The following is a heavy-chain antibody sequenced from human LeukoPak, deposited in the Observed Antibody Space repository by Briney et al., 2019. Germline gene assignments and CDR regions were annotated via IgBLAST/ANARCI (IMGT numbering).Heavy chain of an antibody. CDR1: GFTFDDYA. Sequence: GRSLRLSCAASGFTFDDYAMHWVRQAPGKGLEWVSSISGSGTTTYYAESVRGRFTISRDNSKNTVYLQMNSLRADDTALYYCARVLTLWFGALDYWGQGRMVSV. CDR2: ISGSGTTT. J-gene: IGHJ4*02. CDR3: ARVLTLWFGALDY. D-gene: IGHD3-10*01. V-gene: IGHV3-23*01.